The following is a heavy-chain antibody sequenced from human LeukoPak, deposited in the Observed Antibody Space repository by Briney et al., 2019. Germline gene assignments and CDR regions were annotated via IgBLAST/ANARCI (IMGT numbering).Heavy chain of an antibody. Sequence: GRSLRLSCAASGFTFDDYAMHWVRQAPGKGLEWVSGISWNSGERGYADSVKGRFTISRDNAKNSLYLQMNSLRPEDTALYYCAKGMSLYYYYYMDVRGKGTTVTVSS. CDR1: GFTFDDYA. V-gene: IGHV3-9*01. CDR3: AKGMSLYYYYYMDV. J-gene: IGHJ6*03. CDR2: ISWNSGER.